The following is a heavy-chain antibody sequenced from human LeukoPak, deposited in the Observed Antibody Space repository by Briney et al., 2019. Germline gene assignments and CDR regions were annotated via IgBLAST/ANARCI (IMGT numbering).Heavy chain of an antibody. V-gene: IGHV4-59*01. CDR3: ARKANCGGGACYPYYYYYFFDF. Sequence: SETLSLTCSVSGGSISSFYWNWIRYTPGNGLEWIGYVSYSGSTNYNPSLKGRLSISVDTSKNQFSLSLRSVTAADTAVYYCARKANCGGGACYPYYYYYFFDFWGKGTTVTVSS. CDR1: GGSISSFY. J-gene: IGHJ6*03. CDR2: VSYSGST. D-gene: IGHD2-15*01.